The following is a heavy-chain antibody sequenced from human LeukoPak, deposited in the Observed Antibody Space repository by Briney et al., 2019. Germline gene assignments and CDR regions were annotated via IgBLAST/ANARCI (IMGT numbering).Heavy chain of an antibody. CDR2: ISSSSSYI. D-gene: IGHD3-3*01. J-gene: IGHJ5*02. Sequence: GGSLRLSCAASGFTFSSYSMNWVRQAPGKGLEWVSSISSSSSYIYYADSVKGRFTISRDNAKSSLYLQMNSLRAEDTAVYYCARESFLEWLLSANWFDPWGQGTLVTVSS. CDR3: ARESFLEWLLSANWFDP. V-gene: IGHV3-21*01. CDR1: GFTFSSYS.